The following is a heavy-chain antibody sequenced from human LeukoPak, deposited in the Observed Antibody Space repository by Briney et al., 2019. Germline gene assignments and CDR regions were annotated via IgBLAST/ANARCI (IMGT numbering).Heavy chain of an antibody. J-gene: IGHJ4*02. D-gene: IGHD5-24*01. V-gene: IGHV3-30*18. Sequence: PGGSLRLSCAASGFTFSSYGMHWVRQAPGKGLEWVAVISYDGSNKYYADSVKGRFTISRDNSKNTLYLQMNGLRAEDTAVYYCAKMATGHWGQGTLVTVSS. CDR1: GFTFSSYG. CDR3: AKMATGH. CDR2: ISYDGSNK.